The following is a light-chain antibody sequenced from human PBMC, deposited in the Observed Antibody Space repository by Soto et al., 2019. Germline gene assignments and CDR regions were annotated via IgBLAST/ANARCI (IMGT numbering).Light chain of an antibody. V-gene: IGKV1-5*03. Sequence: DIQMTQSPSTLSASVGDRVTITCRASQSISSWLAWYQQKPGKAPKLLIYTASSLESGVPSRFSGSGSGTEFTLTISSLQPDDFETYYCQQYNSYSSFGHGTKVEIK. CDR1: QSISSW. CDR3: QQYNSYSS. J-gene: IGKJ1*01. CDR2: TAS.